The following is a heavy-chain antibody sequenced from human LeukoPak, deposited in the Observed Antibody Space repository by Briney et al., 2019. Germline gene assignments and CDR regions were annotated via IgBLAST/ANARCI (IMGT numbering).Heavy chain of an antibody. V-gene: IGHV1-2*02. Sequence: GASVKVSCKTSGYSFNDYYLHWVRQAPGQGLEWMGWINPNSGRTDYAPKFQGRVTSTTDTSITTAYMELSSLLSGDTALYYCARDSSDVLTGYYHFWGQGTLVTVSS. CDR2: INPNSGRT. CDR1: GYSFNDYY. J-gene: IGHJ4*02. D-gene: IGHD3-9*01. CDR3: ARDSSDVLTGYYHF.